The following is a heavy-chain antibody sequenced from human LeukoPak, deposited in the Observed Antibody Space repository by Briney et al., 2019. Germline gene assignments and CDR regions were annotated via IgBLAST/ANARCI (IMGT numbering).Heavy chain of an antibody. V-gene: IGHV3-48*01. CDR2: ISGSGSPI. D-gene: IGHD6-13*01. J-gene: IGHJ4*02. Sequence: GGSLRLSCAASGFTLSDYSMNWVRQAPGKGLEWVSYISGSGSPIYYADSLKGRFTISRDTAKNSLYLQIYSLRAEDTAVYYCARETSTWYPMDSWGQGTQVTVSS. CDR1: GFTLSDYS. CDR3: ARETSTWYPMDS.